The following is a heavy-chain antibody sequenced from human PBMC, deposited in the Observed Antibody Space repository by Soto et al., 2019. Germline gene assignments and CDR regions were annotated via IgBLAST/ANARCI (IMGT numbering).Heavy chain of an antibody. CDR2: MHYTGFS. J-gene: IGHJ4*02. D-gene: IGHD3-10*01. V-gene: IGHV4-59*02. Sequence: QVQLQESGPGLVTPSETLSLICTFSGDPVTSNYLTWIRQSPGKGLERIVYMHYTGFSHYTPSLKNRLTLSVDRSKNHLTLQLTSVAAADRAIYYSATSYGRAWYTYWGQGTQVTVSS. CDR3: ATSYGRAWYTY. CDR1: GDPVTSNY.